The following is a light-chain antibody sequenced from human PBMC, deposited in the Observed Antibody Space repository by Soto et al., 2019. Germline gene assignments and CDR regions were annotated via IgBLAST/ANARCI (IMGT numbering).Light chain of an antibody. V-gene: IGKV3-11*01. Sequence: DIVLTQSPATLSLSPGERATLSCRASQSVSSYLAWYQHKPGQAPRLLIYDASPMATGIPARFSGIGSGTEFTLTISSLQSEDFAVYYCQQRGSFPYTFGQGTKLEIK. CDR2: DAS. CDR1: QSVSSY. J-gene: IGKJ2*01. CDR3: QQRGSFPYT.